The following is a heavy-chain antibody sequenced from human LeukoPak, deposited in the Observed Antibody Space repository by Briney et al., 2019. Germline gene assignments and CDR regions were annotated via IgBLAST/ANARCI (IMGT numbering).Heavy chain of an antibody. CDR2: IYYSGST. CDR3: ARSQAYDAFDI. CDR1: GGSISSYY. V-gene: IGHV4-59*01. Sequence: SETLSLTCTVSGGSISSYYWSWIRQPPGKGLEWIGYIYYSGSTNYNPSLKSRVTISVDTSKNQFSLKLSSVTAADTAVYYCARSQAYDAFDIWGQGTMVTVSS. J-gene: IGHJ3*02.